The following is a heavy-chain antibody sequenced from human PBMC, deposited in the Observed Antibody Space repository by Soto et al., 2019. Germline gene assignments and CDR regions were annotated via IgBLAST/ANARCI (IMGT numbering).Heavy chain of an antibody. CDR3: ASWGFIVATNWYFDL. D-gene: IGHD5-12*01. Sequence: EAQLVESGGGLVQPGGSLRLSCAASGFTFSSYWMSWVRQAPGKGLEWVANIKQDGNEESYVDSVKGRFTISRDNTKNSLFLQINRLGAEDTAVYYCASWGFIVATNWYFDLWGRGPLVTVSS. CDR2: IKQDGNEE. V-gene: IGHV3-7*01. J-gene: IGHJ2*01. CDR1: GFTFSSYW.